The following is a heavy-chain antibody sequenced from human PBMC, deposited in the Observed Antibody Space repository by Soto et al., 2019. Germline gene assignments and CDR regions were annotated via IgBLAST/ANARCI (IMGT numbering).Heavy chain of an antibody. CDR3: ARGWKVAGDAFDI. J-gene: IGHJ3*02. D-gene: IGHD1-1*01. Sequence: GESLKISCKGSGYNFAVYWIGWVRQMPGKGLEWMGMIYPGDSDTRYSPSFQGQVTISVDKSISTAYLQWSSLKASDTAMYYCARGWKVAGDAFDIWGQGTMVTVSS. CDR1: GYNFAVYW. CDR2: IYPGDSDT. V-gene: IGHV5-51*01.